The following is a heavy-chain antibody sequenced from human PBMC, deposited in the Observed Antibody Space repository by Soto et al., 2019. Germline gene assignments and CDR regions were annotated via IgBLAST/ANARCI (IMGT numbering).Heavy chain of an antibody. J-gene: IGHJ6*02. CDR2: IYYIGST. V-gene: IGHV4-30-4*01. D-gene: IGHD7-27*01. CDR1: GDSISSGYYY. Sequence: PSETLSLTCSVSGDSISSGYYYWSWIRQPPGKGLEWIGYIYYIGSTYYNTSLKSRVTISVETSKNQFSLDLRSVTAADTAVYYSASDNWAHVGGIDVCGQGTTVTVCS. CDR3: ASDNWAHVGGIDV.